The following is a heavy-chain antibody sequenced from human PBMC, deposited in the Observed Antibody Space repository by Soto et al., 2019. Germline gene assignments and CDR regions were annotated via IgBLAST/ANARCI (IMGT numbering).Heavy chain of an antibody. CDR3: AKDRRPWVDYTAMAPGRYYGMDV. Sequence: QVQLVESGGGVVQPGRSLRLSCAASGFTFSSYGMHWVRQAPGKGLEWVAVISYDGSNKYYADSVKGRFTISRDNSKNTLYLQMNSLRAEDTAVYYCAKDRRPWVDYTAMAPGRYYGMDVWGQGTTVTVSS. CDR2: ISYDGSNK. CDR1: GFTFSSYG. J-gene: IGHJ6*02. V-gene: IGHV3-30*18. D-gene: IGHD5-18*01.